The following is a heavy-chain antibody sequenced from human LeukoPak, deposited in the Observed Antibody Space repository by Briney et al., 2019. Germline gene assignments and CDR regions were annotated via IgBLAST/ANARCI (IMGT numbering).Heavy chain of an antibody. CDR3: ARDKGDYDTSGSLFVF. J-gene: IGHJ4*02. CDR1: GFTVSSNS. V-gene: IGHV3-7*03. D-gene: IGHD3-22*01. Sequence: QTGGSLRLSCAASGFTVSSNSMSWVRQAPRKGLEWVANIKQDGSEKYYVDSVKGRFTISRDNAKNSLYLQMNSLRAEDTAVCYCARDKGDYDTSGSLFVFGGQGTLVTVSS. CDR2: IKQDGSEK.